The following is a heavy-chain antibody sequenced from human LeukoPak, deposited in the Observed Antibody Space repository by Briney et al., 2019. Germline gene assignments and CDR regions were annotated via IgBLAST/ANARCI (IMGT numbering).Heavy chain of an antibody. V-gene: IGHV3-23*01. D-gene: IGHD4-17*01. J-gene: IGHJ4*02. CDR3: AKYQTTVRYFDY. CDR2: IRGSGGST. Sequence: PGGTLRLSCAASGFTFSSYAMSWVRQAPGKGLEWVSAIRGSGGSTYYADSVKGRFTISRDNSKNTLYLQMNSLRAEDTAVYYCAKYQTTVRYFDYRGQGTLVTVSS. CDR1: GFTFSSYA.